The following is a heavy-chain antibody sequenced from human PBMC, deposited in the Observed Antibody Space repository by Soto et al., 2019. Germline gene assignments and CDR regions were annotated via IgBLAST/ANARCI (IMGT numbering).Heavy chain of an antibody. CDR1: GGSISSGGYY. CDR3: AREGDYVAVSNAFDI. Sequence: QVQLQESGPGLVKPSQTLSLTCTVSGGSISSGGYYWSWIRQHPGKGLEWIGYIYYSGSTYYNPSLKSRVTISVDTSKIQFSLKLSSVTAADTAVYYCAREGDYVAVSNAFDIWGQGTMVTVSS. D-gene: IGHD4-17*01. J-gene: IGHJ3*02. CDR2: IYYSGST. V-gene: IGHV4-31*03.